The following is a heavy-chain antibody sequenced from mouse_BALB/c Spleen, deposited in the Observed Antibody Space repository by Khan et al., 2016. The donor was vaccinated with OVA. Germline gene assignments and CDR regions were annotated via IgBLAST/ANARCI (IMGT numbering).Heavy chain of an antibody. CDR3: ARERAHYGPAWFAD. V-gene: IGHV1-80*01. CDR1: GYAFSSYW. J-gene: IGHJ3*01. CDR2: IYPGDGDT. Sequence: EDGAELVRPGSSVKISCKASGYAFSSYWMNWVKQRPGQGLEWIGQIYPGDGDTNYNGKFKGKATLTADKSSSTAYMQLSSLTSEDSAVYFGARERAHYGPAWFADWGQGTLVTVSA. D-gene: IGHD1-2*01.